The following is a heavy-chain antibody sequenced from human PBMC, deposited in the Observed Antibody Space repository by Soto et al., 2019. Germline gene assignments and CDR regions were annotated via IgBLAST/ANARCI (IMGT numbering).Heavy chain of an antibody. CDR3: ARDVDSEQQREGYYYYGMDV. CDR2: TYYRSKWYN. J-gene: IGHJ6*02. V-gene: IGHV6-1*01. D-gene: IGHD6-13*01. CDR1: GDSVSSNSAA. Sequence: SQTLSLTCAISGDSVSSNSAAWNWIRQSPSRGLEWLGRTYYRSKWYNDYAVSVKSRITINPDTSKNQFSLQLNSVTPEDTAVYYCARDVDSEQQREGYYYYGMDVWGQGTTVTVSS.